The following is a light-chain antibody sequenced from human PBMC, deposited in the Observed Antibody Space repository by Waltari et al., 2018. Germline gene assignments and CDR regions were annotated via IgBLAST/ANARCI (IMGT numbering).Light chain of an antibody. J-gene: IGLJ2*01. CDR3: SSYTSTSTLL. CDR2: DVS. CDR1: SSDVGGYNS. Sequence: QSALTQPASVSGSPGQSITISCTGTSSDVGGYNSVSWYQQHPGKAPKLMIYDVSNRPSGLSNRFSGSKSGNTASLTISGLQAEDEADYYCSSYTSTSTLLFGGGTKLTVL. V-gene: IGLV2-14*01.